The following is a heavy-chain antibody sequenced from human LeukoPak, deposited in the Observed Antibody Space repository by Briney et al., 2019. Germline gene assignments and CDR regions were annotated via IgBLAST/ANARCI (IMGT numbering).Heavy chain of an antibody. CDR2: INSDGSST. CDR1: GFTFSSYW. CDR3: ARDEHLWEIPH. Sequence: QPGGSLRLSCAASGFTFSSYWMHWVCQAPGKGLVWVSRINSDGSSTSYADSVKGRFTISRDNAKNTLYLQMNSLRAEDTAVFYCARDEHLWEIPHWGQGTLVTVSS. V-gene: IGHV3-74*01. J-gene: IGHJ4*02. D-gene: IGHD3-16*01.